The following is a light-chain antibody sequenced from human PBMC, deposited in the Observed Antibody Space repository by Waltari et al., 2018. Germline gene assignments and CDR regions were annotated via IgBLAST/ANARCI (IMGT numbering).Light chain of an antibody. CDR2: EVS. CDR3: SSHTSTVPHV. V-gene: IGLV2-14*01. J-gene: IGLJ1*01. Sequence: QSALTQPASVSGSPGQSVSISCTGTSNDVGGYGYVSWYQQFPGKAPKRMIYEVSYRPSGVSSRFSGSKSGNTASRTISGLQAEDEAVYYCSSHTSTVPHVFGTGTKVTVV. CDR1: SNDVGGYGY.